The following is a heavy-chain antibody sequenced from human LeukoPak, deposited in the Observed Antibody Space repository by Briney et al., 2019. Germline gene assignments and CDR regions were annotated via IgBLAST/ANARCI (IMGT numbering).Heavy chain of an antibody. CDR1: GYTFTSYA. Sequence: ASVKVSCKASGYTFTSYAMNWVRQAPGQGLEWMGVINPSGGTTTYAQKFQGRVTMTRDMSTSTVYMELRSLRSEDTAFYYCARDPEDIKSAPFDLWGQGTMVAVSS. CDR3: ARDPEDIKSAPFDL. J-gene: IGHJ3*01. CDR2: INPSGGTT. D-gene: IGHD2-15*01. V-gene: IGHV1-46*01.